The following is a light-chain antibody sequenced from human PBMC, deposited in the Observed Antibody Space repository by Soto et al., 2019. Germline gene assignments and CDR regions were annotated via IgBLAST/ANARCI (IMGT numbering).Light chain of an antibody. Sequence: EIVLTQSPGTLSLSPGERATLSCRASQSVSSYYLAWYQQKPGQAPRLLIYAASSRATRIPDRFSGGGSGTDFTLTLSRLEPEDFAVYYCQQCGSSPWTFGQGTKVESK. V-gene: IGKV3-20*01. J-gene: IGKJ1*01. CDR3: QQCGSSPWT. CDR1: QSVSSYY. CDR2: AAS.